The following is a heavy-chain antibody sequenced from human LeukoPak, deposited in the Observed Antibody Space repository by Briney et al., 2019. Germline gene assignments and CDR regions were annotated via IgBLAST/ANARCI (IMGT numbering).Heavy chain of an antibody. CDR2: IRSQGHGGTT. CDR3: IREFYFDY. Sequence: GGSLRLSGTTSGFTFGDNAMSWVRQAPGKGLEWVGFIRSQGHGGTTEYAASVKDRFTISRDDSKSIAYLQMNSLKTDDTAVYYCIREFYFDYWGQGTLVTVSP. V-gene: IGHV3-49*04. J-gene: IGHJ4*02. CDR1: GFTFGDNA.